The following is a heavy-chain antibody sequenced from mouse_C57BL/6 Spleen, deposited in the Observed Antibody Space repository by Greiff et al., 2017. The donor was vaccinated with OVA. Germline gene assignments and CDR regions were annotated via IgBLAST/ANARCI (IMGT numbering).Heavy chain of an antibody. CDR1: GYAFSSSW. V-gene: IGHV1-82*01. D-gene: IGHD3-2*02. CDR3: AREATGPFAY. Sequence: VKLMESGPELVKPGASVKISCKASGYAFSSSWMNWVKQRPGKGLEWIGRIYPGDGDTNYNGKFKGKATLTADKSSSTAYMQLSSLTSEDSAVYFCAREATGPFAYWGQGTLVTVSA. J-gene: IGHJ3*01. CDR2: IYPGDGDT.